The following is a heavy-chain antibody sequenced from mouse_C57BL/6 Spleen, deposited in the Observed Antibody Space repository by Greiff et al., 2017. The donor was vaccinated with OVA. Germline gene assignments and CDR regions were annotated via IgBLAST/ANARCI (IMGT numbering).Heavy chain of an antibody. D-gene: IGHD1-2*01. V-gene: IGHV5-17*01. CDR3: ARPPESLLYYGHAY. Sequence: EVKLMESGGGLVKPGGSLKLSCAASGFTFSDYGMHWVRQAPEKGLEWVAYISSGSSTIYYADTVKGRFTISRDNAKNTLFLQMTSLRSEDTAMYYCARPPESLLYYGHAYWGQGTLVTVSA. J-gene: IGHJ3*01. CDR2: ISSGSSTI. CDR1: GFTFSDYG.